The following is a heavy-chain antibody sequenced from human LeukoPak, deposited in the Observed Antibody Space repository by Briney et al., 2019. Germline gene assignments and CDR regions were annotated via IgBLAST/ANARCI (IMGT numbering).Heavy chain of an antibody. V-gene: IGHV4-30-4*01. D-gene: IGHD6-13*01. Sequence: SETLSLTCVVSGGSITSSNWWSWIRQPPGKGLEWIGYIYYSGSTSYNPSLKSRVTISVDTSKNQFSLKLTSVTAADTAVYYCARVRQQLIDYWGQGTLVTVSS. CDR2: IYYSGST. CDR1: GGSITSSNW. J-gene: IGHJ4*02. CDR3: ARVRQQLIDY.